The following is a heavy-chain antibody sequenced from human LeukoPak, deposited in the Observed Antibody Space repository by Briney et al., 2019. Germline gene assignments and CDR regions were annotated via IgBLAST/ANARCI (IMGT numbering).Heavy chain of an antibody. CDR3: AMFSSSWINAFDI. D-gene: IGHD6-13*01. CDR2: TYNSGST. V-gene: IGHV4-31*03. Sequence: SETLSLTCTVSGGSISSGGYYWSWIRQHPGKGLEWIGYTYNSGSTYYNPSLKSRVTISVDTSKNQFSLKLSSVTAADTAVYYSAMFSSSWINAFDIWGQGTMVTVSS. J-gene: IGHJ3*02. CDR1: GGSISSGGYY.